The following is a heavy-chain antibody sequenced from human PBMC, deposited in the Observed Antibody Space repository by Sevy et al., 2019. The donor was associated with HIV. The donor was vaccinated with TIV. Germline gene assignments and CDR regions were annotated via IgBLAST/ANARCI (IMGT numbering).Heavy chain of an antibody. CDR3: ARDLGGYGGNSIDY. Sequence: ASVKVSCKASGYTFTSYGISWVRQAPGQGLEWMGWISAYNGNTNYAQKIQGRVTMTKDTSTSTAYMELRSLRSDDTAVYYCARDLGGYGGNSIDYWGQGTLVTVSS. D-gene: IGHD2-21*02. CDR1: GYTFTSYG. V-gene: IGHV1-18*01. CDR2: ISAYNGNT. J-gene: IGHJ4*02.